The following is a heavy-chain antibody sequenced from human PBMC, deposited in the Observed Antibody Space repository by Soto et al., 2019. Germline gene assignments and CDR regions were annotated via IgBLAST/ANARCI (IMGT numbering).Heavy chain of an antibody. V-gene: IGHV3-23*01. J-gene: IGHJ4*02. D-gene: IGHD3-10*02. Sequence: EVQLLESGGGLVQPGGSLRLSCAASGFTFNDYAMSWVRQAPGKGLQWVSAISGRGAGTYYADSVKARFSISRDNPKDTLYLQMNSRRVDDTAVYYCAKDVRGYQQPMDYWGQGTLVTVSS. CDR1: GFTFNDYA. CDR3: AKDVRGYQQPMDY. CDR2: ISGRGAGT.